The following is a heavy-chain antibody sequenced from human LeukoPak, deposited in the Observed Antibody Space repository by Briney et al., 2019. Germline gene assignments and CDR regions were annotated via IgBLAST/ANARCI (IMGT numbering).Heavy chain of an antibody. Sequence: SQTLSLTCTASGDSINSPCYWSWLRQYPGKGLEWIGYIHYSGSAHYNPSLKSRLTMSVDTSNHQFSLRLTSVTDADTAVYYCARRAYTVTTYNWFDPWGQGTLVTVSS. V-gene: IGHV4-31*03. CDR3: ARRAYTVTTYNWFDP. CDR2: IHYSGSA. CDR1: GDSINSPCY. D-gene: IGHD4-4*01. J-gene: IGHJ5*02.